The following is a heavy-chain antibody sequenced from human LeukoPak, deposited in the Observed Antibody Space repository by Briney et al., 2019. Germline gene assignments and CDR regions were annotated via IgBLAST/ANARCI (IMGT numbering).Heavy chain of an antibody. Sequence: GGSLRLSCAASGFTFSSYGMHWVRQAPGKGLEWVAVISYDGSNKYYADSVKGRFAISKDNSKNTLYLQMNSLRAEDTAVYYCAKTPRKDYYYGMDVWGKGTTVTVSS. V-gene: IGHV3-30*18. CDR3: AKTPRKDYYYGMDV. CDR1: GFTFSSYG. J-gene: IGHJ6*04. CDR2: ISYDGSNK.